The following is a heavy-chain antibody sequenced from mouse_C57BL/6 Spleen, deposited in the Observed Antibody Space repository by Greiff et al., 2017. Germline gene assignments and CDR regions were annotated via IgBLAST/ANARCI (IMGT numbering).Heavy chain of an antibody. CDR3: ARSGNYVFAY. J-gene: IGHJ3*01. D-gene: IGHD2-1*01. V-gene: IGHV1-61*01. Sequence: QVQLQQPGAELVRPGSSVKLSCKASGYTFTSYWMDWVKQRPGQGLEWIGNIYPSDSETHYNQKFKDKATLTVDKSSSTAYMQLSSLTSEDSAVYYCARSGNYVFAYWGQGTLVTVSA. CDR1: GYTFTSYW. CDR2: IYPSDSET.